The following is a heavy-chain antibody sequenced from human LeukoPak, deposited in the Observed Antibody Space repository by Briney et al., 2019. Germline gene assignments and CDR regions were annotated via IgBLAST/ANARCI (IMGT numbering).Heavy chain of an antibody. D-gene: IGHD3-9*01. Sequence: GASVKVSCKASGYTFTSYGISWVRQAPGQGLEWMGWISAYNGNTNYAQKLQGRVTMTTDTSTSKAYMELRSLRSDDTAVYYCARDPPYYDILTGYYAAAAFDIWGQGTMVTVSS. CDR2: ISAYNGNT. CDR1: GYTFTSYG. J-gene: IGHJ3*02. V-gene: IGHV1-18*01. CDR3: ARDPPYYDILTGYYAAAAFDI.